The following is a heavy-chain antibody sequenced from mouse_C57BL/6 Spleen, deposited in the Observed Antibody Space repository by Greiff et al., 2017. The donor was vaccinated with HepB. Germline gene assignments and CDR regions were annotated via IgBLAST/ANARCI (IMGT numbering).Heavy chain of an antibody. D-gene: IGHD2-1*01. CDR2: IWRGGST. J-gene: IGHJ4*01. Sequence: VQVVESGPGLVQPSQSLSITCTVSGFSLTSYGVHWVRQSPGKGLEWLGVIWRGGSTDYNAAFMSRLSITKDNSKSQVFFKMNSLQADDTAIYYCAKNSYGNYGGAMDYWGQGTSVTVSS. CDR1: GFSLTSYG. V-gene: IGHV2-5*01. CDR3: AKNSYGNYGGAMDY.